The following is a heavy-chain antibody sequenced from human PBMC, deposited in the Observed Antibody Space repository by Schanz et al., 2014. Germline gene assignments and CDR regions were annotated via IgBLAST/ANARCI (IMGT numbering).Heavy chain of an antibody. CDR1: GFTFSDSW. V-gene: IGHV3-74*01. CDR3: AKDMHKDYGGKPQAFDI. J-gene: IGHJ3*02. CDR2: TSNDGSFT. Sequence: VQLVESGGGVVQPGRSLRLSCAASGFTFSDSWMHWVRQAPGKGLVWVSRTSNDGSFTTFADSVKGRFTISRDNSKNTLDLQMNSLRDEDTALYYCAKDMHKDYGGKPQAFDIWGQGTMVTVSS. D-gene: IGHD4-17*01.